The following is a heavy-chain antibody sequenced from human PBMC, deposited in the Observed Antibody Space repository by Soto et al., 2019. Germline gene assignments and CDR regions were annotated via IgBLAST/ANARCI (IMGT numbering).Heavy chain of an antibody. V-gene: IGHV3-49*03. J-gene: IGHJ5*02. CDR1: GFTFGEYP. Sequence: PAGSLRLSCTASGFTFGEYPMSWFRQAPGKGLAWVGFIRSKTYGGTTEFAASVKGRFTISRDDSKSIAYLQMNSLKTEDTAVYYCTTNYYDSSGYDNWFDPWGQGT. CDR3: TTNYYDSSGYDNWFDP. CDR2: IRSKTYGGTT. D-gene: IGHD3-22*01.